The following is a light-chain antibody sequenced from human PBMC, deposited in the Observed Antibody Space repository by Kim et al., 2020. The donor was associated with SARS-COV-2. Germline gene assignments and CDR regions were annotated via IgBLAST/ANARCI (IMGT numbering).Light chain of an antibody. CDR1: QSVRSY. J-gene: IGKJ1*01. CDR3: QQRGDWPT. CDR2: DAS. Sequence: LWPGERATLSCRASQSVRSYLAWYQQKPGQAPRLLIFDASNRATGIPARFSGSGSGTDFTLTISSLEPEDFAVYYCQQRGDWPTFGQGTKVDIK. V-gene: IGKV3-11*01.